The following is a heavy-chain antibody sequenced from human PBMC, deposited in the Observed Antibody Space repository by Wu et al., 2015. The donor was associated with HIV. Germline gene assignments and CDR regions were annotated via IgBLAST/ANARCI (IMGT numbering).Heavy chain of an antibody. J-gene: IGHJ2*01. CDR2: INPSGGST. CDR1: GYTFTSYY. CDR3: ARDRYYDSSGYAWGYFDL. D-gene: IGHD3-22*01. V-gene: IGHV1-46*03. Sequence: QVQLVQSGAEVKKPGASVKVSCKASGYTFTSYYMHWVRQAPGQGLEWMEIINPSGGSTSYAQKFQGRVTMTRDTSTSTVYMELSSLRSEDTAVYYCARDRYYDSSGYAWGYFDLWGRGTLVTVSS.